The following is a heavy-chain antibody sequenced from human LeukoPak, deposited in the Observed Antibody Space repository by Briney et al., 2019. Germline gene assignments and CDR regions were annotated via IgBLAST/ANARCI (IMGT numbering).Heavy chain of an antibody. CDR1: GYTFTGYY. D-gene: IGHD3-10*01. CDR2: INPNSGGT. CDR3: ARDKGRINMVRGVLYYMDV. Sequence: ASVKVSCKASGYTFTGYYMHWVRQAPGQGLEWMGWINPNSGGTNYAQKFQGRVTMTRDTSISTAYMELRSLRSDDTAVYYCARDKGRINMVRGVLYYMDVWGKGTMVTISS. V-gene: IGHV1-2*02. J-gene: IGHJ6*03.